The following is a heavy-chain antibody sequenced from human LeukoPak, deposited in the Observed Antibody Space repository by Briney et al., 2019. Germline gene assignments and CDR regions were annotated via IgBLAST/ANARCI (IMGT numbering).Heavy chain of an antibody. V-gene: IGHV1-46*01. CDR2: INPSGGST. CDR3: ARASIAARSAFDI. J-gene: IGHJ3*02. D-gene: IGHD6-6*01. CDR1: GYTFTSYY. Sequence: ASVKVSCKASGYTFTSYYMHWVRQAPGQGLEWMGIINPSGGSTSYAQKFQGRVTMARDTSTSTVYMELSSLRSEDTAVYYCARASIAARSAFDIWGQGTMVTVSS.